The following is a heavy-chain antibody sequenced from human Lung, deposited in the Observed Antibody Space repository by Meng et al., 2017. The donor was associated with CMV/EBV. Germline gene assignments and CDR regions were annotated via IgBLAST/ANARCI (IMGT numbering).Heavy chain of an antibody. CDR3: ARDCSSTSCYSPALYGMDV. D-gene: IGHD2-2*01. CDR1: GGTFSSYT. Sequence: SVKVSCKASGGTFSSYTISWVRQAPGQGLEWMGRIIPILGIANYAQKFQGRVTITADKSTSTAYMELSSLRSEDTAVYYCARDCSSTSCYSPALYGMDVWXQGNXVTV. CDR2: IIPILGIA. V-gene: IGHV1-69*04. J-gene: IGHJ6*02.